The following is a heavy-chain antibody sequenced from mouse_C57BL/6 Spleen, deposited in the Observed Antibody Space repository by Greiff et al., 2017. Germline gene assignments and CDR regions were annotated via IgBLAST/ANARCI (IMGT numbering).Heavy chain of an antibody. Sequence: VQLQQPGAELVRPGSSVKLSCKASGYTFTSYWMHWVKQRPIQGLEWIGNIYPSDSETHYNQKFKDKATLTVDKSSSTAYMQLSSLTSEDSAVYYCARLGNYYGRAMDYWGQRTSVTVSS. V-gene: IGHV1-52*01. CDR3: ARLGNYYGRAMDY. CDR1: GYTFTSYW. D-gene: IGHD1-1*01. J-gene: IGHJ4*01. CDR2: IYPSDSET.